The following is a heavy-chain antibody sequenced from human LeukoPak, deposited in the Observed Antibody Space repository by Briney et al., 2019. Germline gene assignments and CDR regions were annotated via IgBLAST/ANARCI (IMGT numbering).Heavy chain of an antibody. CDR1: GFTFSDYY. V-gene: IGHV3-11*01. J-gene: IGHJ4*02. D-gene: IGHD3-9*01. Sequence: GGSLRLSCAASGFTFSDYYMSWIRQAPGKGLEWVSYISSSGSTIYYADSVKGRFTISRDNAKNSLYLQMNSLRAEDTAVYYCAKDPPYYDILTGSLLDYWGQGTLVTVSS. CDR3: AKDPPYYDILTGSLLDY. CDR2: ISSSGSTI.